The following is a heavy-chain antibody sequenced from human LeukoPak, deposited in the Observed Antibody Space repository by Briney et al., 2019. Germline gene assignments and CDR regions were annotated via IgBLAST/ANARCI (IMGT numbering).Heavy chain of an antibody. CDR2: ISSSGGTI. CDR3: ARVLRYCSGGNCYSGGLGYMDV. CDR1: GFTFSSYE. J-gene: IGHJ6*03. V-gene: IGHV3-48*03. Sequence: GGSLRLSCAASGFTFSSYEMNWVHQAPGKELEWVSYISSSGGTIYYADSVKGRFTISRDNAKNSLYLQMNSLRAEDTAVYYCARVLRYCSGGNCYSGGLGYMDVWGKGTTVTISS. D-gene: IGHD2-15*01.